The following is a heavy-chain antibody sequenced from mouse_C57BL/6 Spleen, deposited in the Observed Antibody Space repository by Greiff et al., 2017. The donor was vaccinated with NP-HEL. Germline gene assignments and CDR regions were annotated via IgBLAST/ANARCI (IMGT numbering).Heavy chain of an antibody. D-gene: IGHD1-1*01. CDR3: ARSITTVVALDY. V-gene: IGHV1-26*01. Sequence: EVQLQQSGPELVKPGASVKISCTASGYTFTDYYMNWVKQSHGKSLEWLGDINPNNGGTSYNQKFKGKATLTVDKSSSTAYMELRSLTSEDSAVYYCARSITTVVALDYWGQGTTLTVSS. CDR1: GYTFTDYY. CDR2: INPNNGGT. J-gene: IGHJ2*01.